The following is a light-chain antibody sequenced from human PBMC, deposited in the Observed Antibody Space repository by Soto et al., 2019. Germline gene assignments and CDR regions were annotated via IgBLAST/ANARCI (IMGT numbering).Light chain of an antibody. Sequence: QSALTQPASVSGSSGQSITISCTGTSSDVGGYNYVSWYQQHPGNAPKLMIYEVSNRPSGVSNRFSGSKSGNTASLTISGLQAEDEADYYCSSYTSRNTLVVFGGGTKLPVL. CDR1: SSDVGGYNY. V-gene: IGLV2-14*01. CDR3: SSYTSRNTLVV. CDR2: EVS. J-gene: IGLJ2*01.